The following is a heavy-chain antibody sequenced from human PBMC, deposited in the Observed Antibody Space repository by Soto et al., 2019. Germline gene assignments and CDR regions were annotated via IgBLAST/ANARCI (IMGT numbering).Heavy chain of an antibody. Sequence: SETLSLTCAVSGYSISSGYYWDWIRQPPGKGLEWIGSIYHSGSTNYNPSLKSRVTISVDTSKNQFSLKLSSVTAADTALYYCARGGQDFWSGPFDYWGRGALVTVSS. D-gene: IGHD3-3*01. J-gene: IGHJ4*02. V-gene: IGHV4-38-2*01. CDR2: IYHSGST. CDR1: GYSISSGYY. CDR3: ARGGQDFWSGPFDY.